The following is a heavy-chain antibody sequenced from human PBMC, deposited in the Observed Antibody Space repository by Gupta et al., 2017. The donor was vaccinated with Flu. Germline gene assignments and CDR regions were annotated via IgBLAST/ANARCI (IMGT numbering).Heavy chain of an antibody. Sequence: GWVSTISGSGGSTYYADSVKGRFTISRDNSKNTLFLQMNSLRAEDTAVYYCAKDALVGYYYDSSGLDYWGQGTLVTVSS. D-gene: IGHD3-22*01. CDR3: AKDALVGYYYDSSGLDY. V-gene: IGHV3-23*01. J-gene: IGHJ4*02. CDR2: ISGSGGST.